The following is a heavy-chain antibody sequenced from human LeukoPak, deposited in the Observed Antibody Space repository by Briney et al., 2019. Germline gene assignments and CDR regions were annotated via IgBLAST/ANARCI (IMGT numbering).Heavy chain of an antibody. D-gene: IGHD4-11*01. CDR1: GYTFTSYY. CDR3: ARETTVTNWFDP. J-gene: IGHJ5*02. V-gene: IGHV1-46*03. Sequence: ASVKVSCEASGYTFTSYYMHWVRQAPGQGLEWMGIINPSGGSTSYAQKFQGRVTMTRDTSTSTVYMELSSLRSEDTAVYYCARETTVTNWFDPWGQGTLVTVSS. CDR2: INPSGGST.